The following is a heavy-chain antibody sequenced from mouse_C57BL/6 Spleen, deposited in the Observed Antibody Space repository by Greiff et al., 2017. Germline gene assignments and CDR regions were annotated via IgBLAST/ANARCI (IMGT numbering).Heavy chain of an antibody. V-gene: IGHV1-39*01. Sequence: VQLKQSGPELVKPGASVKISCKASGYSFTDYNMNWVKQSNGKSLEWIGVINPNYGTTSYNEKFKSKATLTVDKPSSTAYMQLSSLTSEDSAVYYCARIRSSYGYFDVWGTGTTVTVSS. J-gene: IGHJ1*03. CDR2: INPNYGTT. D-gene: IGHD1-1*01. CDR1: GYSFTDYN. CDR3: ARIRSSYGYFDV.